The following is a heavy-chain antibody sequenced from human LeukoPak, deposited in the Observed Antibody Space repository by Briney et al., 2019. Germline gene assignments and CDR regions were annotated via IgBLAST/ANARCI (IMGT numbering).Heavy chain of an antibody. D-gene: IGHD3-10*01. V-gene: IGHV4-59*11. CDR1: GASISGHY. J-gene: IGHJ4*02. CDR3: AKLFKNWDMVRRSTQYYFDY. CDR2: IHYNGST. Sequence: SETLCLTCSVSGASISGHYWSWIRQPPGKGLEWIGYIHYNGSTTYNPSLKSRLTISVDTSENQFSLRMSSVTDANTAKYYCAKLFKNWDMVRRSTQYYFDYWGQGTLVTVSS.